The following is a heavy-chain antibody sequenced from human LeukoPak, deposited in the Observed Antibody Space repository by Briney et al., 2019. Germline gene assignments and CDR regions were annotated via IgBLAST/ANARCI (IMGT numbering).Heavy chain of an antibody. D-gene: IGHD6-6*01. Sequence: GGSLRLSCAASGFTLGNYAMSWVRQAPGKGLEWVSSISSSSSYIYYADSVKGRFTISRDNAKNSLYLQMNSLRAEDTAVYYCAYSSSSDAFDIWGQGTMVTVSS. CDR2: ISSSSSYI. V-gene: IGHV3-21*01. CDR1: GFTLGNYA. J-gene: IGHJ3*02. CDR3: AYSSSSDAFDI.